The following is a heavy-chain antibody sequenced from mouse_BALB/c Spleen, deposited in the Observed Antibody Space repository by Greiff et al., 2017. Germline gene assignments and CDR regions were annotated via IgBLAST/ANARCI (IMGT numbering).Heavy chain of an antibody. J-gene: IGHJ4*01. D-gene: IGHD2-10*01. CDR2: ISYSGST. Sequence: EVKLQESGPGLVKPSQSLSLTCTVTGYSITSDYAWNWIRQFPGNKLEWMGYISYSGSTSYNPSLKSRISITRDTSKNQFFLQLNSVTTEDTATYYCASAYYGNYVEAMDYWGQGTSVTVSS. CDR1: GYSITSDYA. V-gene: IGHV3-2*02. CDR3: ASAYYGNYVEAMDY.